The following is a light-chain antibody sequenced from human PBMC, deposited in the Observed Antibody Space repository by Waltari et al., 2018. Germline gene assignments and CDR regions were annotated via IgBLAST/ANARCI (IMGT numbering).Light chain of an antibody. Sequence: QSALTQPASVSGSPGQSITISCTGSGSDIGGSNLVSWYQQHPGKAPKLMIYEVTKRPPGFSIRFSGSKSGNTAALTISGLQAEDEGDYFCCSHAGSETYVVFGGGTKLTVL. J-gene: IGLJ2*01. V-gene: IGLV2-23*02. CDR2: EVT. CDR1: GSDIGGSNL. CDR3: CSHAGSETYVV.